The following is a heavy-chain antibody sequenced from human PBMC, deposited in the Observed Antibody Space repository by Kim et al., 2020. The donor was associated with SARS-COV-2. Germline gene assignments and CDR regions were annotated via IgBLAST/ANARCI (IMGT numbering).Heavy chain of an antibody. D-gene: IGHD3-10*01. J-gene: IGHJ4*02. V-gene: IGHV1-2*02. Sequence: GGTNYAQKFQGRVTMTRDTSISTAYMELSRLRSDDTAVYYCASEPVPDYWGQGTLVTVSS. CDR2: GGT. CDR3: ASEPVPDY.